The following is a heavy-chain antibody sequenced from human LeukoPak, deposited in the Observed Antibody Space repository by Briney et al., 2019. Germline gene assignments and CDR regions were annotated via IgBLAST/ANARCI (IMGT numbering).Heavy chain of an antibody. Sequence: GGSLRLSCTASGFTFGDYAMSWVRQAPGKGLEWIGFIRSKAYGGTTEYAASVKGRFTISRDDSKSIAYLQMNSLKTEDTAVYYCTRVGIEYYDYVWGSYRSYYFDYWGQGTLVTVSS. CDR1: GFTFGDYA. D-gene: IGHD3-16*02. V-gene: IGHV3-49*04. J-gene: IGHJ4*02. CDR3: TRVGIEYYDYVWGSYRSYYFDY. CDR2: IRSKAYGGTT.